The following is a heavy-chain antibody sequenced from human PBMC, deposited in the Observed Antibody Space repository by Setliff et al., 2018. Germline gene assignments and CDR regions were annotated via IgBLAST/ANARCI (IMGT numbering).Heavy chain of an antibody. D-gene: IGHD3-9*01. CDR3: ARHALSFDSAWDV. CDR1: GASITSYY. Sequence: ASETLSLTCSVSGASITSYYWSWIRQPPGKGLEWIAYIHNNGRIKYNPALKSRVTISLDTSKNQFSLNLNSATAADTAVYYCARHALSFDSAWDVWGKGTTVTVS. J-gene: IGHJ6*03. V-gene: IGHV4-59*08. CDR2: IHNNGRI.